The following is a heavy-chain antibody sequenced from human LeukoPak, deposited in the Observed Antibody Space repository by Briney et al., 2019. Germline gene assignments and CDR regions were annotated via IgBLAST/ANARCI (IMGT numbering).Heavy chain of an antibody. Sequence: SETLSLTCTVSGGSISSYYWSWIRQPPGKGLEWIGYIYYSGSTNYNPSLKSRVTTSVDTSKNQFSLKLSSVTAADTAVYYCARGFTGYSSSWYINAFDIWGQGTMVTVSS. CDR3: ARGFTGYSSSWYINAFDI. V-gene: IGHV4-59*12. J-gene: IGHJ3*02. CDR2: IYYSGST. CDR1: GGSISSYY. D-gene: IGHD6-13*01.